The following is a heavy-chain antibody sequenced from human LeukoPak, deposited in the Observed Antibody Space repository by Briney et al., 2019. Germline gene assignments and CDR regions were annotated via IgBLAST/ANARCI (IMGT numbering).Heavy chain of an antibody. J-gene: IGHJ6*03. V-gene: IGHV4-59*01. CDR2: IYYSGGT. Sequence: PSETLSLTCTVSGGSISSYYWSWIRQPPGKGLEWIGYIYYSGGTNYNPSLKSRVTISVDTSKNQFSLKLSSVTAADTAVYYCYVGATIDYYYMDVWGKGTTVTVSS. D-gene: IGHD1-26*01. CDR3: YVGATIDYYYMDV. CDR1: GGSISSYY.